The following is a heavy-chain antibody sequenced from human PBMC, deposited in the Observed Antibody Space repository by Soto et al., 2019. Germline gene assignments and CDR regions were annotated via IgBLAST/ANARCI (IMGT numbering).Heavy chain of an antibody. CDR1: GDSVSRNSAA. J-gene: IGHJ4*02. D-gene: IGHD4-17*01. CDR2: TYYRSKWFN. V-gene: IGHV6-1*01. Sequence: SQTLSLTCAISGDSVSRNSAAWSWIRQSPSRGLEWLGRTYYRSKWFNDSALFVKSRITINPDTSKNQFSLKLSSVTAADTAVYYFARGTVTTVHYFHYWGQGTLVTVSS. CDR3: ARGTVTTVHYFHY.